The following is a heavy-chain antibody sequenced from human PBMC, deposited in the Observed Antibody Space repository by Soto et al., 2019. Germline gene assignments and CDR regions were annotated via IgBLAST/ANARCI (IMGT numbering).Heavy chain of an antibody. CDR2: ISYGGGTT. Sequence: GGSLRLSCAASEFTFSNYAMSWVRQAPGKGLEWVSAISYGGGTTYYADTVKGRFTNSRDNSKNTLYLQMNSQKNEDTAVYYCAKNPGYYYDSTGYHFDYWGQGT. V-gene: IGHV3-23*01. D-gene: IGHD3-22*01. J-gene: IGHJ4*02. CDR3: AKNPGYYYDSTGYHFDY. CDR1: EFTFSNYA.